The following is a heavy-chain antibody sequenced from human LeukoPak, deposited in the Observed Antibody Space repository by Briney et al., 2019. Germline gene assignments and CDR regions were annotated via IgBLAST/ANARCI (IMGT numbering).Heavy chain of an antibody. J-gene: IGHJ4*02. CDR1: GGSFSGHY. D-gene: IGHD3-3*01. V-gene: IGHV4-34*01. Sequence: SETLSLTCAVYGGSFSGHYWSWIRQPPGKGLEWIGENNHSGSTNYNPSLESRVTISVDTSKIHFSLKLSSVTAADTAVYYCASGQYYDLWSGYYVDWGQGTLVTVSA. CDR3: ASGQYYDLWSGYYVD. CDR2: NNHSGST.